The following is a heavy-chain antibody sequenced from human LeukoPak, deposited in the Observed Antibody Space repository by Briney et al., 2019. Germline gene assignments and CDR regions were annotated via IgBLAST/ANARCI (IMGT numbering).Heavy chain of an antibody. CDR2: FSASGGTT. D-gene: IGHD1-26*01. CDR1: GFTFSRSA. V-gene: IGHV3-23*01. J-gene: IGHJ4*02. CDR3: AKANYSGGYYFDS. Sequence: PGGSLRLSCAASGFTFSRSAMNWVRQAPGKGLEWVSSFSASGGTTYYADSVKGRFTISRDNSKNTLSVQMNSLRAEDTAVYYCAKANYSGGYYFDSWGQGTLVTVSS.